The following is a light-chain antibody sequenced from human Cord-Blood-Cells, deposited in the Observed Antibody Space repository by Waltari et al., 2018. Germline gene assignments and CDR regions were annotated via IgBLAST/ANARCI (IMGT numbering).Light chain of an antibody. CDR3: SSYTSSSTYV. V-gene: IGLV2-14*01. Sequence: QSALTQPASVSGPPGQSITISCTGTSSDVGGLNYVSWYQQHPGKAPKLMIYDVSNRPSGVSNRFSGSKSGNTASLTISGLQAEDEADYYCSSYTSSSTYVFGTGTKVTVL. J-gene: IGLJ1*01. CDR1: SSDVGGLNY. CDR2: DVS.